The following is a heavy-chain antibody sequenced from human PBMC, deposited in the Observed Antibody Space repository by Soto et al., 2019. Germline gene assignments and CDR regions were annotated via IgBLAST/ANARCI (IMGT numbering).Heavy chain of an antibody. CDR3: YVIYYYYGMDV. CDR2: IHYSGNT. J-gene: IGHJ6*02. CDR1: GDSVSSCCFY. D-gene: IGHD3-16*01. Sequence: SETLSLTCTVSGDSVSSCCFYWAWIRQPPGKGLEWVGSIHYSGNTYYNPSLQTRVTISLDKSKSQFSLKLNSVTAADSAVYYCYVIYYYYGMDVWGQGTTVTVSS. V-gene: IGHV4-39*01.